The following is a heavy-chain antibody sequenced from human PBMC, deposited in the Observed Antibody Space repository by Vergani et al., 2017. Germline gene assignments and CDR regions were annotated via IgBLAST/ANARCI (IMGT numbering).Heavy chain of an antibody. J-gene: IGHJ4*02. CDR3: ARDSTGIVVPAAIPDY. V-gene: IGHV3-21*01. CDR2: ISSSSSYI. CDR1: GFTFSSYS. D-gene: IGHD2-2*01. Sequence: EVQLVESGGGLVKPGGSLRLSCAASGFTFSSYSMNWVRQAPGKGLEWVSSISSSSSYIYYADAVKGRLTISRDNAKNSLYLQMTSLRAEDTAVYYCARDSTGIVVPAAIPDYWGQGTLVTVSS.